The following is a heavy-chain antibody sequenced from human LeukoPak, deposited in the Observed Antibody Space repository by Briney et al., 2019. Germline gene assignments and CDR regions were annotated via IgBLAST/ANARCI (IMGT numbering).Heavy chain of an antibody. CDR3: ARVRYSSGWSLVFDY. Sequence: GASVKVSCKASGYTFTSYGISWVRQAPGQGLEWMGRIIPILGIANYAQKFQGRVTITADKSTSTAYMELSSLRSEDTAVYYCARVRYSSGWSLVFDYWGQGTLVTVSS. D-gene: IGHD6-19*01. CDR2: IIPILGIA. CDR1: GYTFTSYG. J-gene: IGHJ4*02. V-gene: IGHV1-69*04.